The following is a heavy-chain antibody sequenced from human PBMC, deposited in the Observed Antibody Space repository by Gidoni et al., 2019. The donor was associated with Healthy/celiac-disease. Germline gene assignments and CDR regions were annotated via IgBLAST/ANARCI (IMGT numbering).Heavy chain of an antibody. D-gene: IGHD3-10*01. CDR2: ISYDGSNK. Sequence: QVQLVESGGGVVQPGRSLRLSCAASGFTFSSYGMHWVRQAPGKRLEWVAVISYDGSNKYYADSVKGRFTISRDNSKNTLYLQMNSLRAEDTAVYYCAKCVYSGSKNPPYYFDYWGQGTLVTVSS. CDR1: GFTFSSYG. J-gene: IGHJ4*02. CDR3: AKCVYSGSKNPPYYFDY. V-gene: IGHV3-30*18.